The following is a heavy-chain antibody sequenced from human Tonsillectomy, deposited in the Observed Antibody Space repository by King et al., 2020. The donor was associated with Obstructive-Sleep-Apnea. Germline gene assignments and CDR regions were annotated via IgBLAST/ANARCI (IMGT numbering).Heavy chain of an antibody. V-gene: IGHV3-23*04. CDR2: IRGSGDSA. CDR3: AKEERGGDPPDY. D-gene: IGHD3-16*01. Sequence: VQLVESGGTLVQPGGSLRLSCVASGFTFSTYAMSWVRQAPGKGLEWVSAIRGSGDSAYYAHSVKGRFTISRDNSKNTVYRQMNNLRAEDTAVYFCAKEERGGDPPDYWGQGSLVTVSS. CDR1: GFTFSTYA. J-gene: IGHJ4*02.